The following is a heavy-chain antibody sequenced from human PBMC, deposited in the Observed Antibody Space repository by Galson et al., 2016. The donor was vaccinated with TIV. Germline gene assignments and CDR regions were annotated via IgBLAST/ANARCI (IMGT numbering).Heavy chain of an antibody. D-gene: IGHD3-22*01. Sequence: QSGAEVKKPGESLKISCKGSGFTFTRHWIGWVRQMPGKGLEWMGIIYPGDSETRYSPTFQGQVTISADKSISTAYLQWTSLKASDTAMYYCARSRIESSGYRLDAFDIWGRGTMVTVSS. CDR2: IYPGDSET. J-gene: IGHJ3*02. V-gene: IGHV5-51*03. CDR1: GFTFTRHW. CDR3: ARSRIESSGYRLDAFDI.